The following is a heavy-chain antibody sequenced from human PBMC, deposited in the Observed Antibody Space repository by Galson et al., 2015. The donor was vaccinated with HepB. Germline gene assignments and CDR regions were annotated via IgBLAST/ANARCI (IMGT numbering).Heavy chain of an antibody. J-gene: IGHJ5*02. V-gene: IGHV7-4-1*02. D-gene: IGHD3-10*01. Sequence: SVKVSCKASGYTFTDYTINWVRQAPGQGLEWLGWIDTKTANPTYAQGFTGRFVFSLDTSVSTAYLQISSLKAEDTAIYYCARTPDYGSGSYYNAWFDPWGQGTLVTVSS. CDR1: GYTFTDYT. CDR2: IDTKTANP. CDR3: ARTPDYGSGSYYNAWFDP.